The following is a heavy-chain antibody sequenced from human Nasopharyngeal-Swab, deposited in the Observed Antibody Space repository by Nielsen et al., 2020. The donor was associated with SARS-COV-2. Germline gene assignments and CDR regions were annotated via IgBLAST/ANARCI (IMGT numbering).Heavy chain of an antibody. Sequence: ASVKVSCKASGYTFTSYYMHWVRQAPGQGLEWMGIINPRGGSTSYAQKFQGRVTMTRDTSISTADMELSRLRSDDTAVYYCARGNSYGYDYWGQGILVTVSS. D-gene: IGHD5-18*01. CDR1: GYTFTSYY. CDR3: ARGNSYGYDY. CDR2: INPRGGST. J-gene: IGHJ4*02. V-gene: IGHV1-46*01.